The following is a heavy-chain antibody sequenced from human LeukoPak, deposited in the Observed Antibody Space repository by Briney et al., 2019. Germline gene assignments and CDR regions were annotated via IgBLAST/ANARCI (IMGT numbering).Heavy chain of an antibody. V-gene: IGHV4-59*01. CDR1: GGSISSYY. Sequence: SETLSLTCTVSGGSISSYYWSWIRQPPGKGLEWIGYIYYSGSTNYNPSLKSRVTISVDTSKNQFSLKLSSVTAADTAVYYCAREPYSGQLDYWGQGTLVTVSS. CDR2: IYYSGST. D-gene: IGHD2-21*01. CDR3: AREPYSGQLDY. J-gene: IGHJ4*02.